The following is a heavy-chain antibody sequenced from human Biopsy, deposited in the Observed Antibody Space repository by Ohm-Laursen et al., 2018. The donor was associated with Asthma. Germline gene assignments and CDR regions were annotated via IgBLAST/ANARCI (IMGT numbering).Heavy chain of an antibody. Sequence: SLKLSCAATRFTYEMHWVRQAPGKGLEWVAVISYDGSSIYYADSVKGRFTISRDNSKNTLSLQMNSLTAEDTALYYCAREGVAGTHIEDWGQGTLVTVSS. D-gene: IGHD6-19*01. J-gene: IGHJ4*02. CDR1: RFTYE. CDR3: AREGVAGTHIED. CDR2: ISYDGSSI. V-gene: IGHV3-30-3*01.